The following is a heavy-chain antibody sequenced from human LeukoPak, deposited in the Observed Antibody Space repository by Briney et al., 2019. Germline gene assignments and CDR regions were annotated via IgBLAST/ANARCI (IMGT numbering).Heavy chain of an antibody. CDR3: ARDQGGSYGPDY. J-gene: IGHJ4*02. D-gene: IGHD1-26*01. CDR2: INPSGGST. V-gene: IGHV1-46*01. CDR1: GYTFTSYY. Sequence: ASVKVSCKASGYTFTSYYMHWVRQAPGQGLEWMGIINPSGGSTSYAQKFQGRVTMTRDTSISTAYMELSRLRSDDTAVYYCARDQGGSYGPDYWGQGTLVTVSS.